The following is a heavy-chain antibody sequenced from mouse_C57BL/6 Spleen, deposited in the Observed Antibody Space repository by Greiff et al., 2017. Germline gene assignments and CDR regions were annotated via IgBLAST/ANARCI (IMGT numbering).Heavy chain of an antibody. CDR3: ARSSTATTVFITTVVEGKNSYAMDY. CDR1: GYTFTDYY. Sequence: QVQLQQSGPELVKPGASVKISCKASGYTFTDYYINWVKQRPGQGLEWIGWIFPGSGSTYYNEKFKGKATLTVDKSSSTAYMLLSSLTSEDSAVYFCARSSTATTVFITTVVEGKNSYAMDYWGQGTSVTVSS. D-gene: IGHD1-1*01. V-gene: IGHV1-75*01. J-gene: IGHJ4*01. CDR2: IFPGSGST.